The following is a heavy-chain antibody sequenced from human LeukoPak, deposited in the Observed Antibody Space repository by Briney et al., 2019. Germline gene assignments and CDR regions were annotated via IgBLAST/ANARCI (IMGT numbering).Heavy chain of an antibody. D-gene: IGHD3-10*01. J-gene: IGHJ6*02. CDR1: AVSLSSYY. V-gene: IGHV4-59*01. Sequence: SETLSLTCTVSAVSLSSYYWSWIRQPPGKGLEWIGYIYYSGSTNYNPSLKSRVSISVDTSKNQFSLKLSSVTAADTAVYYCARVGGSGSYYYAMDVWGQGTTVTVSS. CDR2: IYYSGST. CDR3: ARVGGSGSYYYAMDV.